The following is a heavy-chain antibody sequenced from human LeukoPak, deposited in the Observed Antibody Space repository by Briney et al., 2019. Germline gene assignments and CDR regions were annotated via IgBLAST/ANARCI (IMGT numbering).Heavy chain of an antibody. CDR3: AREAIFGQFYYGMDV. D-gene: IGHD3-3*01. CDR2: IYTSGST. Sequence: SETLSLTCTVPGGSISSYYWSWIRQPAGKGLEWIGRIYTSGSTNYNPSLKSRVTMSVDTSKHQFSLKLSSVTDADTAVYYCAREAIFGQFYYGMDVWGQGTTVTVSS. V-gene: IGHV4-4*07. CDR1: GGSISSYY. J-gene: IGHJ6*02.